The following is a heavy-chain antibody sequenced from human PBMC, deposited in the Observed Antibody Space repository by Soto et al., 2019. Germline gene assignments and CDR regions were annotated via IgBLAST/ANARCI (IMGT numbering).Heavy chain of an antibody. CDR1: GGTFSSYA. CDR2: IIPLYGTT. CDR3: ARDVNNYDSSWYFPPRRVV. D-gene: IGHD3-22*01. J-gene: IGHJ6*02. Sequence: QVQLVQSGAEVKRPGSAVKVSCKSSGGTFSSYAISWVRQAPGQGLEWMGGIIPLYGTTSYAQKFQGRVTIAADESTDTAYMGLRSLRSEDTAVYYCARDVNNYDSSWYFPPRRVVGGQGTTVTVSS. V-gene: IGHV1-69*12.